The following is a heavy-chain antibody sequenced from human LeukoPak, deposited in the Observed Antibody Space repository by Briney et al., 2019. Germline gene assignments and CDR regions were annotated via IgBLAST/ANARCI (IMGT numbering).Heavy chain of an antibody. D-gene: IGHD3-3*01. J-gene: IGHJ5*02. Sequence: ASVKVSCKASGYTFTSYYMHWVRQAPGQGLEWMGIINPSGGSTSYAQKFQGRVTMTRDTSTSTVYMELSSLRSEDTAVYYCARSNYDFWSGYPHFQLRGIQFDPWGQGTLVTVSS. CDR2: INPSGGST. V-gene: IGHV1-46*01. CDR1: GYTFTSYY. CDR3: ARSNYDFWSGYPHFQLRGIQFDP.